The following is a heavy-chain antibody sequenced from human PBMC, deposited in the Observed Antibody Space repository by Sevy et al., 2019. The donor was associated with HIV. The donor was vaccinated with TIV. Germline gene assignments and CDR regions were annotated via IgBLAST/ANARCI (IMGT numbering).Heavy chain of an antibody. J-gene: IGHJ6*02. D-gene: IGHD3-16*02. CDR2: ISYDGSNK. CDR1: GFTFNNYG. CDR3: AKAVYRDNYYYSGMDV. Sequence: GGSLRLSCAASGFTFNNYGMHWVRQAPSKGLEWVAVISYDGSNKYYADSVKGRFTMYRDNSKNIYLRMNSLGAEDTAVYFCAKAVYRDNYYYSGMDVWGQGTTVTVSS. V-gene: IGHV3-30*18.